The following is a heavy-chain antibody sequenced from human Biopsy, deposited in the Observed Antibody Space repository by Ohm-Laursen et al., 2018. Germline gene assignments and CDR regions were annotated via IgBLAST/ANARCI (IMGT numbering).Heavy chain of an antibody. V-gene: IGHV1-8*01. J-gene: IGHJ4*02. CDR3: ARWETTLGRSLDS. Sequence: SSVKVSCKASGYTFTSHDTNWVRQATGQGLEWMGWMSPNTGNTVYAQRFQDRVTMTSDTSTGTAYMELISLTSDDTAVYFCARWETTLGRSLDSWGQGTLVAVSS. D-gene: IGHD1-26*01. CDR1: GYTFTSHD. CDR2: MSPNTGNT.